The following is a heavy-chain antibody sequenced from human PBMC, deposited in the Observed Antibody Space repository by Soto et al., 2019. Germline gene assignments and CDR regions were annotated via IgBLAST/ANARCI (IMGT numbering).Heavy chain of an antibody. J-gene: IGHJ6*02. CDR2: IIPIFGTA. CDR1: GGTFSSYA. CDR3: AKNPENYYYGMDV. V-gene: IGHV1-69*12. Sequence: QVQLVQSGAEVKKPGSSVKVSCKASGGTFSSYAISWVRQAPGQGLEWMGGIIPIFGTADYAQKFQGRVTITADESTSTGYAELSSLRSEDTAVYYCAKNPENYYYGMDVWGQGTTVTVSS.